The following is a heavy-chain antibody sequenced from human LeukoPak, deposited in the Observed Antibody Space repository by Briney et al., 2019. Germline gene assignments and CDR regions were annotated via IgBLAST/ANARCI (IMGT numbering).Heavy chain of an antibody. D-gene: IGHD6-19*01. J-gene: IGHJ6*02. CDR2: IKQDGSEK. Sequence: AGGSLRLSCAASGFTFSSYWMSWVRQAPGKGLEWVANIKQDGSEKYYVDSVKGRFTISRDNAKNSLYLQMNSLRAEDTAVYYCAKEGSSGSDGMDVWGQGTTVTVSS. V-gene: IGHV3-7*01. CDR1: GFTFSSYW. CDR3: AKEGSSGSDGMDV.